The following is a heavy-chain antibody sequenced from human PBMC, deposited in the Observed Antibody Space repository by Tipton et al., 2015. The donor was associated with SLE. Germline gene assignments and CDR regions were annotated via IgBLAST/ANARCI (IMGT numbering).Heavy chain of an antibody. CDR1: GGSISSYY. J-gene: IGHJ4*02. V-gene: IGHV4-4*07. Sequence: TLSLTCTVSGGSISSYYWSWIRQPAGKGLEWIGRIYTSGSINYNPPPKSRVTISVDTSKNQFSLKLSAVTAADTAAYYCARCNYYGSGSYYNGYYFDYWGQGTLVTVSS. CDR2: IYTSGSI. D-gene: IGHD3-10*01. CDR3: ARCNYYGSGSYYNGYYFDY.